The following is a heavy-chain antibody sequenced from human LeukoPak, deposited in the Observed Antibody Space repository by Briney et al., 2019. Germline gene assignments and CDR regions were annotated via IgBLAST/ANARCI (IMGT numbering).Heavy chain of an antibody. J-gene: IGHJ6*02. V-gene: IGHV3-23*01. CDR2: ISGSGGST. CDR3: AKGEERAVAYYYGMDV. CDR1: GFTFSSYA. D-gene: IGHD6-19*01. Sequence: GGSLRLSCAASGFTFSSYAMSWVRQAPGKGLEWVSAISGSGGSTYYADSVKGRFTISRDSSKNTLYLQMNSLRAENTAVYYCAKGEERAVAYYYGMDVWGQGTTVTVSS.